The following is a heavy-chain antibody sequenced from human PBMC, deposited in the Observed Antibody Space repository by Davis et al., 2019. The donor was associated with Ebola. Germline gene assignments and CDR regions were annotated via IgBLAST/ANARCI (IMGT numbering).Heavy chain of an antibody. J-gene: IGHJ3*02. V-gene: IGHV3-30*03. CDR1: GATFSSLG. Sequence: GGPLRPPLAASGATFSSLGMHWVRQAPGKGLVWVAVISYDGSNKYYADSLKGRFTISRDNSNNTLYLQMNSLRAEDTAVYYCARDVTYYFDTSCYYNAPNDAFDIWGQGTMVTVSS. CDR2: ISYDGSNK. D-gene: IGHD3-22*01. CDR3: ARDVTYYFDTSCYYNAPNDAFDI.